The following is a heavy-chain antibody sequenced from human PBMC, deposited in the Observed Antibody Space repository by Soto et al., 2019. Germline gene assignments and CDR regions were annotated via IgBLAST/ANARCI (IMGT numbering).Heavy chain of an antibody. Sequence: QLQLQESGPGLVKPSETLSLTCTVSGGSISSSSYYWGWIRQPPGKGLEWIGSIYYSGSTYYNPSLKSRVTISVDTSKNQFSLKLSSVTAAGTAVYYCASPKIAFYNWFDPWGQGTLVTVSS. J-gene: IGHJ5*02. D-gene: IGHD3-3*02. CDR1: GGSISSSSYY. CDR3: ASPKIAFYNWFDP. V-gene: IGHV4-39*01. CDR2: IYYSGST.